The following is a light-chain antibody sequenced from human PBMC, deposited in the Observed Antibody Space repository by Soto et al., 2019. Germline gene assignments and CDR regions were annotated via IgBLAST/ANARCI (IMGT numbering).Light chain of an antibody. J-gene: IGLJ1*01. CDR2: EVS. Sequence: QSLLTQPASVSGSPGQSITISCTGTSSDGGGYNYVSWYQQHPGKAPKLMIYEVSNRPSGVSNRFSDSKSGNTASLTISGLQAEDEADYYCSSYTSSSIAYVFGTGTKVSVL. CDR1: SSDGGGYNY. V-gene: IGLV2-14*01. CDR3: SSYTSSSIAYV.